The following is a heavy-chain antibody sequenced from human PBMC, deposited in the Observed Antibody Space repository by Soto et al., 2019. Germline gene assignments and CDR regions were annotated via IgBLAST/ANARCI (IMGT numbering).Heavy chain of an antibody. J-gene: IGHJ4*02. CDR2: IWYDGSNK. V-gene: IGHV3-33*01. Sequence: PGGSLRLSCAASGFTFSSYGMHWVRQAPGKGLEWVAVIWYDGSNKYYADSVKGRFTISRDNSKNTLYLQMNSLRAEDTAVYYCARVPYYYDSSGYYDYWGQGTLVTVSS. CDR1: GFTFSSYG. CDR3: ARVPYYYDSSGYYDY. D-gene: IGHD3-22*01.